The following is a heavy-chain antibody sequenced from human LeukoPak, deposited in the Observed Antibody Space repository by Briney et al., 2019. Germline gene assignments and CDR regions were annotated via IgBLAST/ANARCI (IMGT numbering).Heavy chain of an antibody. J-gene: IGHJ4*02. CDR1: GGSFSGYN. D-gene: IGHD6-6*01. Sequence: KPSETLSLTCAVYGGSFSGYNWSWIRPPPGKGLEWIGEINHSGSTNYNPSLKSRVTISVDTSKNQFSLKLSSVTAADTAVYYCARGSSSSNYFDYWGQGTLVTVSS. CDR3: ARGSSSSNYFDY. V-gene: IGHV4-34*01. CDR2: INHSGST.